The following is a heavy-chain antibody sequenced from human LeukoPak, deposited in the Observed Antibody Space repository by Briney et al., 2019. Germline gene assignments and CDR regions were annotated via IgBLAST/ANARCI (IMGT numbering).Heavy chain of an antibody. CDR2: INPSGGST. J-gene: IGHJ4*02. V-gene: IGHV1-46*01. D-gene: IGHD1-26*01. Sequence: ASVKVSCKASGYIFTSYYMHWVRQAPGQGLEWMGIINPSGGSTSYAQKFQGRVTMTRDTSTSTVYMELSSLRAEDTAVYYCAKDADYASGSYSGDYWGQGTLVTVSS. CDR3: AKDADYASGSYSGDY. CDR1: GYIFTSYY.